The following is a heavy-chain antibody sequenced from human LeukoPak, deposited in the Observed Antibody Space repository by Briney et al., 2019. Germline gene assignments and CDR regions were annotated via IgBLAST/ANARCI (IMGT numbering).Heavy chain of an antibody. J-gene: IGHJ4*02. D-gene: IGHD3-10*01. CDR1: GGSFSGFY. CDR2: INHSGST. Sequence: PSETLSLTCVVYGGSFSGFYWTWIRQTPGKGLEWIGEINHSGSTTYNPSLKSRVTISLGTSNNQFSLKLSSVTAADTAVYYCAGQWLGGSGFDDWGQGTLVTVSS. CDR3: AGQWLGGSGFDD. V-gene: IGHV4-34*01.